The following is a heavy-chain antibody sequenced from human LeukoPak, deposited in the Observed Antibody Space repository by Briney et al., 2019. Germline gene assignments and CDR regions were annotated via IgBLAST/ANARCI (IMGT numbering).Heavy chain of an antibody. CDR3: ARRGLLGYCSGASCHDAFDI. CDR2: IHRSDSDT. V-gene: IGHV5-51*01. J-gene: IGHJ3*02. CDR1: GYRFINFW. D-gene: IGHD2-15*01. Sequence: EDPLKISCKGSGYRFINFWIGWVRQMPGKGLEWMGIIHRSDSDTRYSPSFEGQVTISVDKSISTAYLQWSSLKASDTAMYYCARRGLLGYCSGASCHDAFDIWGQGIMVTVS.